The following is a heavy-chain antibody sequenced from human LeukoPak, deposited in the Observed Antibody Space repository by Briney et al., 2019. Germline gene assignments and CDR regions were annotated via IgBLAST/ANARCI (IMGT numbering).Heavy chain of an antibody. Sequence: SETLSLTCTVSGDSISTRSYYWGWIRQPPGKGLEWIGEINHSGSTNYNPSLKSRVTVSVDTSKDQFSLKLSSVTAADTAVYYCARGLLGYGDPGYWYFDLWGRGTVVTVSS. CDR1: GDSISTRSYY. D-gene: IGHD4-17*01. V-gene: IGHV4-39*07. CDR3: ARGLLGYGDPGYWYFDL. J-gene: IGHJ2*01. CDR2: INHSGST.